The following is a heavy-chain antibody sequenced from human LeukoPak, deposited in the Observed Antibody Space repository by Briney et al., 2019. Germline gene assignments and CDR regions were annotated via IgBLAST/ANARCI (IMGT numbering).Heavy chain of an antibody. Sequence: GGSLRLSCVASGFTFSTSAMNWVRQAPGKGLEYVSYISSGSGTIYYADSVKGRFTISRDNAKNSLYLQMNSLSAEDTAVYYCARAQKYSYDAFDIWGQGTMVTVSS. V-gene: IGHV3-48*04. CDR1: GFTFSTSA. CDR2: ISSGSGTI. J-gene: IGHJ3*02. CDR3: ARAQKYSYDAFDI. D-gene: IGHD4-11*01.